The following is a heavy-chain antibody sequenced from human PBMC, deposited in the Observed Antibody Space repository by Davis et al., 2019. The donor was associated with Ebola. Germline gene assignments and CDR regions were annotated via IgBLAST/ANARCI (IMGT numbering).Heavy chain of an antibody. CDR2: INSGGRT. V-gene: IGHV3-53*01. CDR3: AREWLPHAFDI. Sequence: PGGSLRLSCTASGFTVINNYMSWVRQAPGKGLEWVSFINSGGRTQYADSVKGRFTISRDNSKNTLYLQMNSLRAEDTAVYYCAREWLPHAFDIWGQGTMVTISS. J-gene: IGHJ3*02. CDR1: GFTVINNY. D-gene: IGHD5-24*01.